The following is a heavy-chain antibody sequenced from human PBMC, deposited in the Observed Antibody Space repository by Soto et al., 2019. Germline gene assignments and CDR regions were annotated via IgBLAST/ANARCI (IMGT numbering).Heavy chain of an antibody. Sequence: QVQLVESGGGVVQPGRSLRLSCAASGFTFSSYAMHWVRQAPGKGLEWVAVISYDGSNKYYADSVKGRFTISRDNSKNTLYLQMNSLRAEDTAVYYCAKGSFGANYYDSSGYYYGRGKGRADYWGQGTLVTVSS. CDR1: GFTFSSYA. CDR2: ISYDGSNK. CDR3: AKGSFGANYYDSSGYYYGRGKGRADY. V-gene: IGHV3-30*04. J-gene: IGHJ4*02. D-gene: IGHD3-22*01.